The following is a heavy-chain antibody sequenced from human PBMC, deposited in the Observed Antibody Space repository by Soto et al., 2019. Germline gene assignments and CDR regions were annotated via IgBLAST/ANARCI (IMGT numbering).Heavy chain of an antibody. V-gene: IGHV1-2*04. J-gene: IGHJ6*03. CDR3: ARESGGATATLDYYYFYMDV. CDR1: GDTFNDYY. CDR2: INPNSGVT. D-gene: IGHD5-12*01. Sequence: QVQLVQSGAEVKKPGASVTVSCRSSGDTFNDYYIHWVRQAPGQGLEWMGWINPNSGVTKYAQKFRGWVSMTRDTSIRTVYMQLSRLRSDDTAVYYCARESGGATATLDYYYFYMDVWGTGNTVTVSS.